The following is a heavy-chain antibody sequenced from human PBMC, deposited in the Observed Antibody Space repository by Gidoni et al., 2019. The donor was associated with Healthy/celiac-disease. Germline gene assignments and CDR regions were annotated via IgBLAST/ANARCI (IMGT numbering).Heavy chain of an antibody. CDR2: ISGSGGST. V-gene: IGHV3-23*01. Sequence: RLACAASGFTFSSYAMSWVRQAPGKGLEWVSAISGSGGSTYYADSVKGRFAISRENSKNTLYLQMNSLRAEDTAVYYCAKDDPDYVGNPTFYYYGMDVWGQGTTVTVSS. D-gene: IGHD4-17*01. CDR3: AKDDPDYVGNPTFYYYGMDV. CDR1: GFTFSSYA. J-gene: IGHJ6*02.